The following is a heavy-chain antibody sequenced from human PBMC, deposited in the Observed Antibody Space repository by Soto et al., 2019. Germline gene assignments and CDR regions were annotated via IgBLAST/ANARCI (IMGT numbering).Heavy chain of an antibody. CDR3: AREKDRYYYYGMDV. V-gene: IGHV3-21*01. CDR2: ISSSSSYI. CDR1: GFTFSSYS. J-gene: IGHJ6*02. Sequence: GGSLRLSCAASGFTFSSYSMNWVRQAPGKGLEWVSSISSSSSYIYYADSVKGRFTISRDNAKNSLYLQMNSLRAEDTAVYYCAREKDRYYYYGMDVWGQGTTVTVSS.